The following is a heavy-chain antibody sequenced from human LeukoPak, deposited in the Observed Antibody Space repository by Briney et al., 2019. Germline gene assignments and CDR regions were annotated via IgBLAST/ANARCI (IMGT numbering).Heavy chain of an antibody. CDR2: IRSKANSYAT. CDR3: TRATTGNAFDI. D-gene: IGHD1-26*01. CDR1: GFTFSGSA. Sequence: QSGGSLRLSCAASGFTFSGSAMHWVHQASGKGLEWVGRIRSKANSYATAYAASVKGRFTISRDDSKNTAYLQMNSLKTEDTAVYYCTRATTGNAFDIWGQGTMVTVSS. V-gene: IGHV3-73*01. J-gene: IGHJ3*02.